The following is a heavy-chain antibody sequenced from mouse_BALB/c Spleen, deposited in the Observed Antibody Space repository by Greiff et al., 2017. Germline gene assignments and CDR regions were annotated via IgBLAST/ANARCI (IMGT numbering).Heavy chain of an antibody. CDR2: IHYSGST. Sequence: DVKLQESGPELVKPSHSLSLTCTVTGYTFTSGYSWHWIRQFPGNKLEWMGYIHYSGSTNYNPSLKSLISITRDTSKNQVFLQLNSLTTEDTATYYCARNGSTLGAMDDWGQGTSVTVSS. J-gene: IGHJ4*01. CDR1: GYTFTSGYS. D-gene: IGHD2-2*01. V-gene: IGHV3-1*02. CDR3: ARNGSTLGAMDD.